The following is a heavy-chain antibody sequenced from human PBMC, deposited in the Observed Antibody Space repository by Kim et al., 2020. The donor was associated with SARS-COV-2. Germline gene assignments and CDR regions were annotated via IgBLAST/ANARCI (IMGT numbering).Heavy chain of an antibody. D-gene: IGHD2-2*01. V-gene: IGHV4-4*07. CDR1: GGSISSYY. Sequence: SETLSLTCTVSGGSISSYYWSWIRQPAGKGLEWIGRIYTSGSTNYNPSLKSRVTMSVDTSKNQFSLKLSSVTAADTAVYYCARDNHCSSTSCSHDYWGQGTLVTVSS. CDR2: IYTSGST. J-gene: IGHJ4*02. CDR3: ARDNHCSSTSCSHDY.